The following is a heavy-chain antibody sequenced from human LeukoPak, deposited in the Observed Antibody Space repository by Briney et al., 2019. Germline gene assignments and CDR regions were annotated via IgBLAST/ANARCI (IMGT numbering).Heavy chain of an antibody. Sequence: TGGSLRLSCAASGFTFSSYAMHWVRQAPGKGLEWVAVISYEGNNIYYVDSVKGRFTISRDNSKNTLYLQMNSLRVEDTAVYYCAREGDYGMDVWGQGTTGTVSS. V-gene: IGHV3-30*03. J-gene: IGHJ6*02. CDR2: ISYEGNNI. CDR1: GFTFSSYA. CDR3: AREGDYGMDV.